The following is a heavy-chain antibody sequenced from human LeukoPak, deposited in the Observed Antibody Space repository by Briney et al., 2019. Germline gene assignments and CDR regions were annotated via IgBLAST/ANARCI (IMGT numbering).Heavy chain of an antibody. CDR1: GGSISSYY. CDR3: ARYFHGSSWYGYFDY. Sequence: KPSETLSLTCTVSGGSISSYYWSWIRQPPGKGLEWIGYIYYSGSTNYRPSLKSRVTISVDTSKNQFSLKLSSVTAADTAVYYCARYFHGSSWYGYFDYWGQGTLVTVSS. V-gene: IGHV4-59*01. CDR2: IYYSGST. J-gene: IGHJ4*02. D-gene: IGHD6-13*01.